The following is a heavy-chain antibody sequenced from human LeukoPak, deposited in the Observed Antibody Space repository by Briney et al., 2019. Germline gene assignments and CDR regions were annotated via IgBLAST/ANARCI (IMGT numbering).Heavy chain of an antibody. Sequence: SETLSLTCTVSGGSISSDAFYWSWVRQHPGKGLEWIGYIYYSGSTSYNPSLKSRPTISVDTSKNQFSLKLRSVAAADTAVYYCARGVSVYYDSSGYYYFDYWGQGTLVTVSS. V-gene: IGHV4-31*03. CDR3: ARGVSVYYDSSGYYYFDY. D-gene: IGHD3-22*01. J-gene: IGHJ4*02. CDR2: IYYSGST. CDR1: GGSISSDAFY.